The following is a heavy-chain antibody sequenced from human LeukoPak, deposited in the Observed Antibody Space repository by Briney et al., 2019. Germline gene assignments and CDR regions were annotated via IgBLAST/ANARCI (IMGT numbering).Heavy chain of an antibody. CDR2: INPNSGGT. D-gene: IGHD2-21*02. CDR1: GYTFTGYY. J-gene: IGHJ5*02. V-gene: IGHV1-2*02. Sequence: ASVKVSCKASGYTFTGYYMHWVRQAPGQGLEWMGWINPNSGGTNYAQKFQGRVTMTRNTSISTAYMELSILRSEDTAVYYCARGIRRGDYCFDPWGQGTLVTVSS. CDR3: ARGIRRGDYCFDP.